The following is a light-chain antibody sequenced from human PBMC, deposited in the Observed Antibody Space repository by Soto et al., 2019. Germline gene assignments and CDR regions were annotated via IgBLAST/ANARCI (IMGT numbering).Light chain of an antibody. Sequence: EIVMTQSPATLSVSPRDIATLSCRASQIVRSHLAWYPQKPGQAPSLLIYGASTRATGIPSRFSGSGSGTEFTLTISSLQSEDFAVFYCKKYNNWPLPSWTFFQGTKVEIK. V-gene: IGKV3-15*01. CDR2: GAS. CDR1: QIVRSH. CDR3: KKYNNWPLPSWT. J-gene: IGKJ1*01.